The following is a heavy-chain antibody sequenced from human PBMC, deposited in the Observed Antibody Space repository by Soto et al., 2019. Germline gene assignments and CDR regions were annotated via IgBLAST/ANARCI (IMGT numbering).Heavy chain of an antibody. CDR1: GFTFSDYY. D-gene: IGHD3-3*01. CDR2: ISSSGSTI. V-gene: IGHV3-11*01. CDR3: ASAEGRFLEWLVDVDY. Sequence: GGSLRLSCAASGFTFSDYYMSWIRQAPGKGLEWVSYISSSGSTIYYADSVKGRFTISRDNAKNSLYLQMNSLRAEDTAVYYCASAEGRFLEWLVDVDYWGQGTLVTVSS. J-gene: IGHJ4*02.